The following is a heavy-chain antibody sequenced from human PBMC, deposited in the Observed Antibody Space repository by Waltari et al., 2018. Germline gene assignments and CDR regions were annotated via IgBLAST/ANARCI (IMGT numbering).Heavy chain of an antibody. V-gene: IGHV3-7*01. CDR3: ARDDYGFFYMDV. Sequence: EVQLVESGGGLVQPGGSLRLSCAASGFKFTNYWMSWVRQAPGKGLEWVANIKQDGSEKYYVDSVKGRFTVSRDNAKNSLYLQMNSLRAEDTAVYYCARDDYGFFYMDVWGKGTTVTVSS. CDR1: GFKFTNYW. D-gene: IGHD4-17*01. CDR2: IKQDGSEK. J-gene: IGHJ6*03.